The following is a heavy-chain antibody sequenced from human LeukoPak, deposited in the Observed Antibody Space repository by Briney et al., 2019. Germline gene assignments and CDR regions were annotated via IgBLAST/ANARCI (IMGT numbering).Heavy chain of an antibody. CDR1: GYTFTSYG. CDR2: ISAYNGNT. V-gene: IGHV1-18*01. D-gene: IGHD1-26*01. Sequence: ASVKVSCKASGYTFTSYGISWVRQAPGQGLEWMGWISAYNGNTNYAQKLQGRVTMTTDTSTSTAYMGLRSLRSDDTAVYYCARDQTSLHYYYYGMDVWGQGTTVTVSS. CDR3: ARDQTSLHYYYYGMDV. J-gene: IGHJ6*02.